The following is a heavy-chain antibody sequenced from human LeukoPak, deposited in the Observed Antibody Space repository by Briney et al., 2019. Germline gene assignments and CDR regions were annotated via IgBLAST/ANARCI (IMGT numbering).Heavy chain of an antibody. V-gene: IGHV3-23*01. CDR1: GFTFSNFG. J-gene: IGHJ4*02. Sequence: PGGSLRLSCAASGFTFSNFGMNWVRQAPGKGLEWVSIITSGVGITYYADSVKGRFTISRDNSKNTLYLQMNSLRAEDTAVYYCARESGQWLAGGFDYWGQGTLVTVSS. CDR2: ITSGVGIT. CDR3: ARESGQWLAGGFDY. D-gene: IGHD6-19*01.